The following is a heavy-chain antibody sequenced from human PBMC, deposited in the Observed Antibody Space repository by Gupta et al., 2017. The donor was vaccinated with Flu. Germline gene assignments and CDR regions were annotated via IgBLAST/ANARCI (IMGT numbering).Heavy chain of an antibody. V-gene: IGHV3-23*01. CDR3: VKDAGYGEYAY. CDR1: GFPFSAFG. CDR2: ISGSTT. Sequence: EVQLLVSGGDLAQPGGFLRLSCADSGFPFSAFGMRWVRQAPGKGLEWVSTISGSTTYYADSVKGRFTISRDTSRKTLLLQMNSLRAEDTAVYYCVKDAGYGEYAYWGQGTLVTVSS. J-gene: IGHJ4*02. D-gene: IGHD4-17*01.